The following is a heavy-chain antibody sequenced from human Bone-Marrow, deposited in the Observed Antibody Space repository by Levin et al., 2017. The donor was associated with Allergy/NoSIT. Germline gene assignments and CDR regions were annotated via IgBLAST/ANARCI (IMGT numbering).Heavy chain of an antibody. D-gene: IGHD3-22*01. J-gene: IGHJ6*02. CDR1: GLTFSSYA. CDR2: VSGSGANT. CDR3: AKDVDSRPGVGMDV. V-gene: IGHV3-23*01. Sequence: QRGESLKISCEVSGLTFSSYAMTWVRQAPGKGLEWVSSVSGSGANTYHADSVRGRFTMSRDNLKKTLYLEMNSLRAEDTAVYYCAKDVDSRPGVGMDVWGQGTTVTVSS.